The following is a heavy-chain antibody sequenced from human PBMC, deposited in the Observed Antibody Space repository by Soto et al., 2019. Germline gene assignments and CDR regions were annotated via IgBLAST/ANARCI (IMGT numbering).Heavy chain of an antibody. D-gene: IGHD3-10*01. V-gene: IGHV3-11*01. Sequence: KGLEWVSYISSSGSTIYCADSVKGRFTISRDNAKNPLYLQMNSLRAEDTAVYYCARGRMGVILHYMDVRGKGTTVTVTS. CDR2: ISSSGSTI. J-gene: IGHJ6*03. CDR3: ARGRMGVILHYMDV.